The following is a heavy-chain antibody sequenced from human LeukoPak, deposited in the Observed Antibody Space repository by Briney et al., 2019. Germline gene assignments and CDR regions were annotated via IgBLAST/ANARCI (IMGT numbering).Heavy chain of an antibody. Sequence: SETLSLTCTVSGGSISSGSYYWSWIRQPAGKGLEWIGRIYTSGSTNYNPSLKSRVTISVDKSKNQFSLKLSSVTAADTAVYYCARDEYSSSWYYFDYWGQGTLVTVSS. CDR2: IYTSGST. D-gene: IGHD6-13*01. J-gene: IGHJ4*02. CDR1: GGSISSGSYY. V-gene: IGHV4-61*02. CDR3: ARDEYSSSWYYFDY.